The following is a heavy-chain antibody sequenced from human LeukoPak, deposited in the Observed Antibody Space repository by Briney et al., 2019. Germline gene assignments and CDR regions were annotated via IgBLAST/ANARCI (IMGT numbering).Heavy chain of an antibody. CDR3: ARVGATRNYYYYGMDV. CDR1: SGSISSSSYY. D-gene: IGHD1-26*01. V-gene: IGHV4-39*01. J-gene: IGHJ6*02. CDR2: IYYSGST. Sequence: PSETLSLTCTVSSGSISSSSYYWGWIRQPPGKGLEWIGSIYYSGSTYYNPSLKSRVTISVDTSKNQFSLKLSSVTAADTAVYYCARVGATRNYYYYGMDVWGQGTTVTVSS.